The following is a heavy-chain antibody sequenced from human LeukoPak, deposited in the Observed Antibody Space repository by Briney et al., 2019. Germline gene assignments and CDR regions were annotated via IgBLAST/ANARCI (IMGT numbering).Heavy chain of an antibody. V-gene: IGHV4-39*01. Sequence: PSETLSLTCTVSGVSISSSSYYWGWIRQPPGKGLEWIGSIYYSGSTYYNPSLKSRVTISVDTSKNQFSLKLSSVTAADTAVYYCASLPADYGDYWGQGTLVTVSS. CDR2: IYYSGST. CDR1: GVSISSSSYY. CDR3: ASLPADYGDY. J-gene: IGHJ4*02.